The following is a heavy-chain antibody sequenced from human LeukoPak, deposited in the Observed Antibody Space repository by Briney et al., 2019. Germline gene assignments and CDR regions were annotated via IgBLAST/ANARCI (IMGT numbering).Heavy chain of an antibody. Sequence: GGSLRLSCAGSGLTFSSYAMSWVRQAPGKGLEWVSGISSSGDSTFYADSVKGRFTISRDNSKNTLYLQMNSLRAEDTAVYYCAKDQGSSSGWYSRDGFALWGRGTMVTVSS. D-gene: IGHD6-19*01. CDR3: AKDQGSSSGWYSRDGFAL. CDR2: ISSSGDST. CDR1: GLTFSSYA. J-gene: IGHJ3*01. V-gene: IGHV3-23*01.